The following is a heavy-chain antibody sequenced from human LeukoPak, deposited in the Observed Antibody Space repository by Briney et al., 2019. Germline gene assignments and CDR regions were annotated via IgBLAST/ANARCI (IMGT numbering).Heavy chain of an antibody. D-gene: IGHD5-18*01. CDR3: ARGSGYSYGYFQH. J-gene: IGHJ1*01. CDR1: GFTFSSYS. CDR2: ISSSSSYI. Sequence: PGGSLRLSCAASGFTFSSYSMNSVRQAPGKGLEWVSSISSSSSYIYYADSVKGRFTISRDNAKNSLCLQMNSLRAEDTAVYYCARGSGYSYGYFQHWGQGTLVTVSS. V-gene: IGHV3-21*01.